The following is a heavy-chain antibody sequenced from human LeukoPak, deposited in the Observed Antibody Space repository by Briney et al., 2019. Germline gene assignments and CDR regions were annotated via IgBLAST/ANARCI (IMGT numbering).Heavy chain of an antibody. D-gene: IGHD1-14*01. Sequence: GRSLRLSCAASGFTFRSYGMHSVRQAPGKGLEWVAVIWYGGSNNYYGDSVKGRFTISSDDSKTTLYLQMNSLRAEDTAVYYCASHVRVRAPDLDIWGQGTMVTVSS. J-gene: IGHJ3*02. CDR1: GFTFRSYG. CDR3: ASHVRVRAPDLDI. V-gene: IGHV3-33*01. CDR2: IWYGGSNN.